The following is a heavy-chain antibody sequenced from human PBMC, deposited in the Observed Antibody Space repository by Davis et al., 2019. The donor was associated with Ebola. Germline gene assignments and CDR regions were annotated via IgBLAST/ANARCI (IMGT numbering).Heavy chain of an antibody. Sequence: SETLSLTCAVYGGSFSGYYWSWIRQPPGKGLEWIGEINHSGSTNYNPSLKSRITISVDTSKNQFSRKLSSVTAAETATYYCARTTKTNIEDSGLGYKSFDSWGQGVLVSVSS. J-gene: IGHJ5*01. D-gene: IGHD1-1*01. CDR1: GGSFSGYY. CDR2: INHSGST. CDR3: ARTTKTNIEDSGLGYKSFDS. V-gene: IGHV4-34*01.